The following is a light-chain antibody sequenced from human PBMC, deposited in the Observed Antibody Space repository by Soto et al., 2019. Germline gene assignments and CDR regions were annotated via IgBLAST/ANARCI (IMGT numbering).Light chain of an antibody. Sequence: ETVLTQSPATLSLSPGERATLSCRASQSVSSYLAWYQQKPGQAPRLLIYDASNRATGIPARFSGSGSGTDFTLTISSLEPEDFAVYYCQQRSIWPPTFGGGTKVEIK. V-gene: IGKV3-11*01. CDR1: QSVSSY. CDR2: DAS. CDR3: QQRSIWPPT. J-gene: IGKJ4*01.